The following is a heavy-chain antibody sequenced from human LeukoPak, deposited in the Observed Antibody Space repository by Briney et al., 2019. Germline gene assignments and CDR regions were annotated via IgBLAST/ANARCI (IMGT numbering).Heavy chain of an antibody. J-gene: IGHJ4*02. V-gene: IGHV3-30*03. CDR2: ISYDGSNK. D-gene: IGHD4-23*01. CDR1: GFTFSSYR. Sequence: GGSLRLSCAASGFTFSSYRMSWVRQAPGKGLEWVAVISYDGSNKYYADSVKGRFTISRDNSKNTLYLQMNSLRAEDTAVYYCITAYMWTTVAAFDYWGQGTLVTVSS. CDR3: ITAYMWTTVAAFDY.